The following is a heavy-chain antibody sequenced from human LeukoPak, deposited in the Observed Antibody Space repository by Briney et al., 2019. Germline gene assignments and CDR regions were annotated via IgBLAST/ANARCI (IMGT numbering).Heavy chain of an antibody. J-gene: IGHJ4*02. D-gene: IGHD5-18*01. V-gene: IGHV1-69*06. CDR2: IIPIFGTA. CDR3: ARDRGYSYGAPFDY. Sequence: SVKVSCKASGGTFSSYAISWVRQAPGQGLEWMGGIIPIFGTANYAQKFQGRVTITADKSTSTAYMELSSLRSEDTAVYYCARDRGYSYGAPFDYWGQGTLVTVSS. CDR1: GGTFSSYA.